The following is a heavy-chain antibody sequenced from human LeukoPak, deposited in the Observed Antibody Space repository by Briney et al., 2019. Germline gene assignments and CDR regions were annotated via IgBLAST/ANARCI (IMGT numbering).Heavy chain of an antibody. Sequence: PGGSLRLSCAASGFTVSSTYMTWVRQAPGKGLEWISVMYAGSSTYYADSVKGRFTISRDNSKNTLYLQMNSLRAEDTAVYYCAKLGCSGGSCYIENRQTDYWGQGTLVTVSS. CDR1: GFTVSSTY. D-gene: IGHD2-15*01. CDR3: AKLGCSGGSCYIENRQTDY. J-gene: IGHJ4*02. V-gene: IGHV3-53*05. CDR2: MYAGSST.